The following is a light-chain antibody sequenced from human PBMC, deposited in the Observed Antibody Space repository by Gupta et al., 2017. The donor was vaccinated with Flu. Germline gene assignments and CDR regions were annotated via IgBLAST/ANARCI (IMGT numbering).Light chain of an antibody. CDR3: QQDYSYPLS. V-gene: IGKV1-8*01. CDR2: AAS. J-gene: IGKJ2*03. CDR1: QGISSY. Sequence: AIRMTQSPSSFSASTGDRVTITCRASQGISSYLAWYQQKPGKAPKLLIYAASTLQSGVPSRFSGSGSGTDFTLTISCLQSEDFATYYCQQDYSYPLSFGQGTKLEIK.